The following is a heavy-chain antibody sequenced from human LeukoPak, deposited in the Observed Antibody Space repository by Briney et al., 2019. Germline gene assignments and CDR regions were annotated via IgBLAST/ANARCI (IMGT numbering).Heavy chain of an antibody. CDR3: ARDHTETSSLNFRNYYGMDI. CDR2: IYYSGST. D-gene: IGHD4-4*01. CDR1: GGSIRSGDYS. V-gene: IGHV4-31*03. J-gene: IGHJ6*02. Sequence: PSETLSLTCTVSGGSIRSGDYSWNWIRQRPGKGLEWNRYIYYSGSTYYNPSLTSRVTMSVDTSKNQFSLKLSSVTAADTAIYYCARDHTETSSLNFRNYYGMDIWGQGTTVIVSS.